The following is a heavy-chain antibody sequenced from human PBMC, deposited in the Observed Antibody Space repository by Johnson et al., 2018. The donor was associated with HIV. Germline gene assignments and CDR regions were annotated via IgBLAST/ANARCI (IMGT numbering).Heavy chain of an antibody. V-gene: IGHV3-30-3*01. CDR2: ISYDGSNE. J-gene: IGHJ3*02. D-gene: IGHD3-3*01. Sequence: QVQLVESGGGVVQPGRSLRLSCAASGFAFSSFAMHWVRQAPGKGLEWVAVISYDGSNEYFADSVKGRFTISRDNSNNTLYLQMNSLRTEDTAVYHCARGRMHFLEGGAFDIWGQGTMVTVSS. CDR1: GFAFSSFA. CDR3: ARGRMHFLEGGAFDI.